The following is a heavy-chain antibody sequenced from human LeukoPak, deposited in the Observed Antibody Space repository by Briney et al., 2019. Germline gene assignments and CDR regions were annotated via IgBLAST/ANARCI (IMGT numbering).Heavy chain of an antibody. CDR2: LTGISTYI. V-gene: IGHV3-21*01. J-gene: IGHJ6*03. CDR1: GFTFRSYT. D-gene: IGHD3-3*01. Sequence: GGSLRLSCFASGFTFRSYTMNWVRQAPGKGLEWVSSLTGISTYIEYADSVRGRFTISRDNSKNTMYLQMNSLRTEDTAVYYCAKVRDFGYYYYYMDVWGKGTTVTVSS. CDR3: AKVRDFGYYYYYMDV.